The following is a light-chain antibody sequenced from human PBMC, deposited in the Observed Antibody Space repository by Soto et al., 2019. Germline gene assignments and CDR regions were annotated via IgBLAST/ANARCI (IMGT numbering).Light chain of an antibody. V-gene: IGKV3-20*01. CDR2: GAS. CDR1: QSISSSF. CDR3: QQYDNSPIT. Sequence: EIVLTPSPGILSLSPGERASLSCGASQSISSSFLAWYQQKPGQAPRLLIYGASSRATGIPDRFSGTGSETDFTLTISRLEPEDFAVYDCQQYDNSPITFGQGTRLEIK. J-gene: IGKJ5*01.